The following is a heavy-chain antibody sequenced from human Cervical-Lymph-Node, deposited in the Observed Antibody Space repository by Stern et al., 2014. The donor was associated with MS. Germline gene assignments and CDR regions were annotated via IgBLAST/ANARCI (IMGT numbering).Heavy chain of an antibody. J-gene: IGHJ6*02. CDR3: ARGGSGSSNRFMDV. CDR2: INAGNGNT. D-gene: IGHD6-19*01. CDR1: GYTFTSYA. V-gene: IGHV1-3*01. Sequence: QDQLVQSGAEVKKPGASVKVSCKASGYTFTSYAMHWVRQAPGQRLEWMGWINAGNGNTKYSQKFQGRVTITSDTSASTAYMELSSLRSEDTAVYYCARGGSGSSNRFMDVWGQGTTVTVSS.